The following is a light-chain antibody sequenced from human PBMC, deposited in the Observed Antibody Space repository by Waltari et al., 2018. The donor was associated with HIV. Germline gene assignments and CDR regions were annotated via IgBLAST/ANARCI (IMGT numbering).Light chain of an antibody. V-gene: IGKV1-39*01. J-gene: IGKJ4*01. CDR1: QSISNY. Sequence: DIQMTQSPFSLSASVGDRVTITCRASQSISNYLNWYQQKPGKAPKLLIYAASGLQSGVPSRFSGGGSGTDFTLNISSLQPEDFATYYCQQSYSVVPLTFGGGTKVEIK. CDR2: AAS. CDR3: QQSYSVVPLT.